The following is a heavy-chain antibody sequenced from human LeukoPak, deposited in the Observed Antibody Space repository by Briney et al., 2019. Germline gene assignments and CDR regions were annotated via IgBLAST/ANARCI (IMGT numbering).Heavy chain of an antibody. V-gene: IGHV4-34*01. CDR1: GGSFSGYY. CDR2: INHSGST. CDR3: ARGPRSVRPVRFDY. J-gene: IGHJ4*02. Sequence: SETLSLTCAVYGGSFSGYYWSWIRQPPGKGLEWIGEINHSGSTNYNPSLKSRVTISVDTSKNQFSLKLSSVTAADTAVYYCARGPRSVRPVRFDYWGQGTLVTVSS. D-gene: IGHD3-22*01.